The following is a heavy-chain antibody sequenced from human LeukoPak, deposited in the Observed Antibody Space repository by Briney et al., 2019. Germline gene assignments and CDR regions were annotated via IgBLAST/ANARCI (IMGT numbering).Heavy chain of an antibody. CDR2: IWYDGGKK. J-gene: IGHJ4*02. CDR3: AKRGVVIRVILVGFHKEAYYFDS. Sequence: GGSLRLSCAASGFTFSSYAMSWVRQAPGKGLEWVAVIWYDGGKKYYADSVKGRFTISRDNSKNTLYLQMNSLRAEDTAVYFCAKRGVVIRVILVGFHKEAYYFDSWGQGALVTVSS. V-gene: IGHV3-33*06. CDR1: GFTFSSYA. D-gene: IGHD3-22*01.